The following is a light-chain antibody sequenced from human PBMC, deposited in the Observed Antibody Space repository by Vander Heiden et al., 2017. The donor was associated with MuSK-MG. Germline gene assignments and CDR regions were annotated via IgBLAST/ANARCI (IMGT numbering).Light chain of an antibody. J-gene: IGKJ4*01. CDR1: QSISSY. Sequence: DIQMTQTPSPLSASVGDRVTITRPASQSISSYLYRYQQKPGKAAKLLINAASSLRSGVPSRLSSSGAGTDFTLTISSLQPEDFATYYCRQSYSTPPLTFGGGTKVEIK. CDR3: RQSYSTPPLT. CDR2: AAS. V-gene: IGKV1-39*01.